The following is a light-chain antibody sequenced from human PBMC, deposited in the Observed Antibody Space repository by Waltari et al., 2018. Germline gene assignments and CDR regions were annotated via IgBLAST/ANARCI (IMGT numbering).Light chain of an antibody. Sequence: EIVMTQSPATLSVSPGERATLSCRASQSVSSNLAWYQRKPGQAPRLLIYGASTRATGIPAMFSGSGSGTEFTLTISSMQSEDFAVYSCQQYNNWPPSQPNLEERTFGQGTKVEIK. CDR3: QQYNNWPPSQPNLEERT. CDR2: GAS. J-gene: IGKJ1*01. CDR1: QSVSSN. V-gene: IGKV3-15*01.